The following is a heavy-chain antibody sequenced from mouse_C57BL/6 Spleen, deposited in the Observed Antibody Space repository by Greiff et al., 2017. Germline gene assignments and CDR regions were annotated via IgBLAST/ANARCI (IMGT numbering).Heavy chain of an antibody. V-gene: IGHV1-52*01. CDR3: ARWGGWFAY. CDR1: GYTFTSYW. CDR2: IDPSDSET. Sequence: QVQLKQPGAVLVRPGSSVKLSCKASGYTFTSYWMHWVKQRPIQGLEWIGNIDPSDSETHYNQKFKDKATLTVDKSSSTAYMQLSSLTSEDSAVYYCARWGGWFAYWGQGTLVTVSA. J-gene: IGHJ3*01. D-gene: IGHD1-1*02.